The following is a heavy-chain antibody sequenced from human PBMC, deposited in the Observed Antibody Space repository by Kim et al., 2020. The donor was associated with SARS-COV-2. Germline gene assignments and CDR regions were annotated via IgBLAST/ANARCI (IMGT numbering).Heavy chain of an antibody. J-gene: IGHJ6*02. CDR3: ARLRFLEWLLPTYYYYYGMDV. CDR2: INHSGST. CDR1: GGSFSGYY. Sequence: SETLSLTCAVYGGSFSGYYWSWIRQPPGKGLEWIGEINHSGSTNYNPSLKSRVTISVDTSKNQFSLKLSSVTAADTAVYYCARLRFLEWLLPTYYYYYGMDVWGQGTTVTVSS. D-gene: IGHD3-3*01. V-gene: IGHV4-34*01.